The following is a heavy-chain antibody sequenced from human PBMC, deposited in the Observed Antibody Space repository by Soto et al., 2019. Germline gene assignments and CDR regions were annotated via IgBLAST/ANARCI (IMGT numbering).Heavy chain of an antibody. CDR3: ARAPVYRGNGWLDP. CDR2: MNPNSGNT. J-gene: IGHJ5*02. Sequence: QVQLVQSGAEVKRPGASVMVSCRATGYTFKNYDINWVRQATGQGLEWMGRMNPNSGNTGYAQKFQGRVTMTRNTSISTAYLELSSLRSEDTAVYYCARAPVYRGNGWLDPWGQGTLVTVSS. V-gene: IGHV1-8*01. CDR1: GYTFKNYD. D-gene: IGHD2-21*01.